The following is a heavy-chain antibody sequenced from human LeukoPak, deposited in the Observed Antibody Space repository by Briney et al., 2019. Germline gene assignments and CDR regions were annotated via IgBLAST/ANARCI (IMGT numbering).Heavy chain of an antibody. CDR1: GFTFSSYA. Sequence: GGSLRLSCAASGFTFSSYALSWVRQAPGKGLEWVSAISGSGGSTYHADSVKGRFTISRDNSKSTLYLQMNSLRVEDTAVYYCAKGGKWDVTPFDYWGQGTLVTVSS. CDR3: AKGGKWDVTPFDY. J-gene: IGHJ4*02. D-gene: IGHD1-26*01. CDR2: ISGSGGST. V-gene: IGHV3-23*01.